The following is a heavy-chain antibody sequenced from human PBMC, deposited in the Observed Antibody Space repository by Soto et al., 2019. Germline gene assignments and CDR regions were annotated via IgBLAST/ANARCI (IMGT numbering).Heavy chain of an antibody. V-gene: IGHV4-59*08. CDR2: IYYSGST. J-gene: IGHJ5*02. D-gene: IGHD2-15*01. CDR3: ARHRPLAWCFDP. Sequence: SDSLALTCTASGGTVSSYFWGWILQPTGKGLEWIGYIYYSGSTNYNPSLKSRVTISVDKSKNQFSLKLSFVTAADPAVAFCARHRPLAWCFDPRGQGTLVTVSS. CDR1: GGTVSSYF.